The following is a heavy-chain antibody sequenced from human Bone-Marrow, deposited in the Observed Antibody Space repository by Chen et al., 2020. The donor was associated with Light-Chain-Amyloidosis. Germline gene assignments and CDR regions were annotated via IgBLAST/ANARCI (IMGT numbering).Heavy chain of an antibody. Sequence: EVQLVQSGPEVKKPGESLKISCQGSGYRFTSYWIGWVRQLPGKGLEWMGIIYPGDSDARYSPSFQGQVTISVDKFTTTAYLQWSSLKASDTAIYYCAREVSRDHFDYWGQGTLVTVSS. CDR3: AREVSRDHFDY. CDR1: GYRFTSYW. V-gene: IGHV5-51*01. J-gene: IGHJ4*02. D-gene: IGHD2-2*01. CDR2: IYPGDSDA.